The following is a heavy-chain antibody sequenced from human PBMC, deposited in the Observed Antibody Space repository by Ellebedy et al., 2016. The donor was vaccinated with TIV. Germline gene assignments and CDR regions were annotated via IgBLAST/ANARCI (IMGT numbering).Heavy chain of an antibody. Sequence: GESLKISXAASGFTFSSYGIHWVRQAPGKGLEWVAVISYDGSNKYYADSVKGRSTISRDNSRNTLSLQMDSLRAEDTAVYYCVKDLPAETRMGGFESWGRGTLVTVSS. CDR1: GFTFSSYG. J-gene: IGHJ4*02. D-gene: IGHD3-16*01. CDR3: VKDLPAETRMGGFES. CDR2: ISYDGSNK. V-gene: IGHV3-30*18.